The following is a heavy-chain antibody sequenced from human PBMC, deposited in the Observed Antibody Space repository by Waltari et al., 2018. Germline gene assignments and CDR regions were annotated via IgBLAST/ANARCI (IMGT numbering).Heavy chain of an antibody. CDR1: GGSFSGYY. V-gene: IGHV4-34*01. CDR2: INHSGST. CDR3: ASALYYYDSSGHMRYFDL. J-gene: IGHJ2*01. Sequence: QVQLQQWGAGLLKPSETLSLTCAVYGGSFSGYYWSWIRQPPGKGLEWIGEINHSGSTNYNPSLKSRVTIAVDTSKNQFSLKLSSLTAADTAVYYCASALYYYDSSGHMRYFDLWGRGTLVTVSP. D-gene: IGHD3-22*01.